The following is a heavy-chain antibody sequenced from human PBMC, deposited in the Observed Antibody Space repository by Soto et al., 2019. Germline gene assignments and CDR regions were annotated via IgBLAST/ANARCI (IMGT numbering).Heavy chain of an antibody. CDR3: AKHAGNGTYFDS. D-gene: IGHD1-1*01. J-gene: IGHJ4*02. CDR2: VHQSGST. CDR1: GGSISNSNW. Sequence: SETLSLTCAVSGGSISNSNWWSWVRQSPGKGLEWIGEVHQSGSTNYSPSLKSRVTISVDKSKNQFSLNLSSVTAADTAVYYCAKHAGNGTYFDSWGQGSPVTVSS. V-gene: IGHV4-4*02.